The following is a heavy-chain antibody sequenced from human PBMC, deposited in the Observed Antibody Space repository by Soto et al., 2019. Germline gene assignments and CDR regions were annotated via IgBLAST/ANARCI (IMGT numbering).Heavy chain of an antibody. CDR1: GFTFSSYG. Sequence: QSGGSLRLSCAASGFTFSSYGMHWVRQAPGKGLEWVAVISYDGSNKYYADSVKGRFTISRDNSKNTLYLQMNSLRAEDTAVYYCAKDQDYYDSSGYLSTYYFDYWGQGTLVTVSS. CDR3: AKDQDYYDSSGYLSTYYFDY. D-gene: IGHD3-22*01. V-gene: IGHV3-30*18. CDR2: ISYDGSNK. J-gene: IGHJ4*02.